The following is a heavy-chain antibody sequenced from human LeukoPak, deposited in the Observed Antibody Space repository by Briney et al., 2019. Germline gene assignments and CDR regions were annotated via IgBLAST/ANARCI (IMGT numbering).Heavy chain of an antibody. CDR2: ISSSSSTI. CDR1: GFTFITYG. Sequence: PGGSLRLSCAASGFTFITYGIHWVRQAPGKGLQWVSYISSSSSTIYNADSVKGRFTISRDNAKNSLYLQMNSLRAEDTAVYYCARDKGEYSSSSSPDYWGQGTLVTVSS. V-gene: IGHV3-48*04. J-gene: IGHJ4*02. D-gene: IGHD6-6*01. CDR3: ARDKGEYSSSSSPDY.